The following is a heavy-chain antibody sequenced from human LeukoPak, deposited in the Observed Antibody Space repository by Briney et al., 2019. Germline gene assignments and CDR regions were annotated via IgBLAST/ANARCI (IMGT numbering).Heavy chain of an antibody. CDR1: GGTFSSYA. CDR2: VIPILGIA. Sequence: SVKVSCKASGGTFSSYAISWVRQAPGQGLEWMGRVIPILGIANYAQKFQGRVTITADKSTSTAYMELSSLRSEDTAVYYCARGADNVSWGQGTLVTVSS. CDR3: ARGADNVS. V-gene: IGHV1-69*04. J-gene: IGHJ5*02. D-gene: IGHD1-1*01.